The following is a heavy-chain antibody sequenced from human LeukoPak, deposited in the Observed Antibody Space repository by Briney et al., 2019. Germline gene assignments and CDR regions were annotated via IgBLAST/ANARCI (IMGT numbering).Heavy chain of an antibody. CDR2: IYHSGST. Sequence: SETLSLTCTVSGGSISSGGYYWSWIRQPPGKGLEWIGYIYHSGSTYYNPSLKSRVTISVHRSKNQFSLKLSSVTAADTAVYYCARQRRETMIVVVIWFDPWGQGTLVTVSS. J-gene: IGHJ5*02. CDR1: GGSISSGGYY. V-gene: IGHV4-30-2*01. CDR3: ARQRRETMIVVVIWFDP. D-gene: IGHD3-22*01.